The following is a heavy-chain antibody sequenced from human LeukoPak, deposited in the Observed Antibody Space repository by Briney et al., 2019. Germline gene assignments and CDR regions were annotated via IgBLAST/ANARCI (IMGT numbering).Heavy chain of an antibody. V-gene: IGHV3-9*01. CDR1: GFTFDDYA. CDR2: ISWNSGSI. CDR3: GLGYSSSWSDY. D-gene: IGHD6-13*01. Sequence: GRSLRLSCAASGFTFDDYAMHWVRQAPGKGLEWVSGISWNSGSIGYADSVKGRFTISRDNAKNSLYLQMNSLRAEDTAVYYCGLGYSSSWSDYWGQGTLVTVSS. J-gene: IGHJ4*02.